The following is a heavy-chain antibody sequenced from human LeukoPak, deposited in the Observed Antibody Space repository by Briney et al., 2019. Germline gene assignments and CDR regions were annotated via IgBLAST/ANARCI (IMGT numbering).Heavy chain of an antibody. CDR1: GLTVLDHA. D-gene: IGHD6-6*01. Sequence: GRSLRLSCVGSGLTVLDHAMHWVRQAPGKGLEWDSGIGWSSGRIDYADSVKGRFTISRDNSKNTLYLQMGSLRAEDMAVYYCARGGSSSSSPGDYWGQGTLVTVSS. CDR2: IGWSSGRI. CDR3: ARGGSSSSSPGDY. J-gene: IGHJ4*02. V-gene: IGHV3-9*03.